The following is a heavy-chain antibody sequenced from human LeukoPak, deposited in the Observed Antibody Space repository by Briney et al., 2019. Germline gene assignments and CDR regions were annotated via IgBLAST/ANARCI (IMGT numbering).Heavy chain of an antibody. CDR2: IYSGGST. Sequence: GGSLRLSCAASGFTVSSNYMSWVRQAPGKGLEWVSVIYSGGSTYYADSVKGRFTISRDNSKNTLYLQMGSLRAEDMAVYYCARFAGATTLDYWGQGTLVTVSS. CDR3: ARFAGATTLDY. D-gene: IGHD1-26*01. CDR1: GFTVSSNY. J-gene: IGHJ4*02. V-gene: IGHV3-66*01.